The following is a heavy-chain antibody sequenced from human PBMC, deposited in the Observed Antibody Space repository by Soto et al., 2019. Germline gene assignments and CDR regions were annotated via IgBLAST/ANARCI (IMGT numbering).Heavy chain of an antibody. V-gene: IGHV4-39*01. Sequence: SETLSLTCTVSVGSISSSSYYWGWLRQPPGKGLEWIGSIYYSGSTYYNPSLKSRVTISVDTSKNQFSLKLSSVTAADTAVYYCARHEDLDPVFYFDYWGQGTLVTVSS. CDR1: VGSISSSSYY. CDR2: IYYSGST. J-gene: IGHJ4*02. D-gene: IGHD1-1*01. CDR3: ARHEDLDPVFYFDY.